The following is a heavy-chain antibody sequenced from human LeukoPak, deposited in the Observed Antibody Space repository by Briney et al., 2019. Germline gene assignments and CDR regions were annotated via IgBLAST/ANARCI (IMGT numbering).Heavy chain of an antibody. V-gene: IGHV3-15*01. CDR1: GFTFSSAW. CDR3: TTAPDSMDC. CDR2: IKSKTDGGTA. J-gene: IGHJ4*02. Sequence: GGSLRLSCAASGFTFSSAWMAWVRQAPGKGLEWVGRIKSKTDGGTAEHAAPVKGRFTISRDDSQNTLYMQMNSLRPEDTAVYYCTTAPDSMDCWGQGTLVTVSS. D-gene: IGHD3-3*01.